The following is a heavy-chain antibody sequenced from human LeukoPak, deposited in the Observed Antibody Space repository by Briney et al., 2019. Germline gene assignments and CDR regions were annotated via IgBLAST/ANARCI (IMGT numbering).Heavy chain of an antibody. CDR3: ARGPNRYSSGWYYFDS. J-gene: IGHJ4*02. V-gene: IGHV4-59*01. CDR1: GGSLTSYY. CDR2: VYYSGST. D-gene: IGHD6-19*01. Sequence: SETLSLTCTVSGGSLTSYYWSWIRQPPGKGLEWIGYVYYSGSTKYNPSLESRVTLSIDTSKSQFSLRVKSVTTADTAVYYCARGPNRYSSGWYYFDSWGQGTLVTVSS.